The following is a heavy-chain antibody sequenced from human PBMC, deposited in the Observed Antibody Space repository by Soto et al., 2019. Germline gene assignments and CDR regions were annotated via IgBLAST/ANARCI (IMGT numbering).Heavy chain of an antibody. Sequence: GSLRLSCAASGVTPIGDAMDWVLQAPGKGLKYVSGISSNGVGTYYANSVQGRFTISRDNSKNTVYLQMGSLRPEDMAVYYGARRSRADRDHKCFWGRGTTVTGSS. CDR3: ARRSRADRDHKCF. V-gene: IGHV3-64*01. CDR2: ISSNGVGT. CDR1: GVTPIGDA. J-gene: IGHJ6*03.